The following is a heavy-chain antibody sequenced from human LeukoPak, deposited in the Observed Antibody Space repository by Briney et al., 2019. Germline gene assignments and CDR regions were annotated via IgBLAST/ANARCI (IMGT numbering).Heavy chain of an antibody. CDR2: IYYSGST. CDR3: AREGGFYRPLDY. Sequence: SETLSLTCTVSGGSISSGDYYWSWIRQPPGKGLEWIGYIYYSGSTYYNPSLKSRVTISVDTSKNQFSLKLTSVTAADTAVYYCAREGGFYRPLDYSGQGTLVTVSS. J-gene: IGHJ4*02. D-gene: IGHD3-3*01. CDR1: GGSISSGDYY. V-gene: IGHV4-30-4*01.